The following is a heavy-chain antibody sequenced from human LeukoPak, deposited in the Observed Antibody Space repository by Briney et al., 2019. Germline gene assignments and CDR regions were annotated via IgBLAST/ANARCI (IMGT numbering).Heavy chain of an antibody. D-gene: IGHD3-10*01. Sequence: GASVKVSCKASGYTFISNYIHWVRQAPGQGLEWMGIINPSGGGASYAQKFQGRVTMTRDTSTSTVYMELSSLRFEDTAMYYCARGSSLRPDDYWGQGTLVTVSS. CDR3: ARGSSLRPDDY. CDR2: INPSGGGA. V-gene: IGHV1-46*01. CDR1: GYTFISNY. J-gene: IGHJ4*02.